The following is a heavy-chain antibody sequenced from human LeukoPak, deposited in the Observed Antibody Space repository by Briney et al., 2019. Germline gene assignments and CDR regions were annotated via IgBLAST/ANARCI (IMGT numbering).Heavy chain of an antibody. CDR2: INAGNGNT. J-gene: IGHJ4*02. CDR1: GYTFANYA. V-gene: IGHV1-3*01. D-gene: IGHD1-20*01. CDR3: AREIITGTRTFDY. Sequence: GASVTVSCKASGYTFANYAMHWVRQAPGQRLEWMGWINAGNGNTKYSQKFQGRVTITRDTSATTAYMELSSLRSEDTAVYYCAREIITGTRTFDYWGQGTLVTVSS.